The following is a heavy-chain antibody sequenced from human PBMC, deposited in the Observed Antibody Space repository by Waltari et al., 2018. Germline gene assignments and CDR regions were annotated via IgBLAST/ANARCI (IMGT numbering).Heavy chain of an antibody. Sequence: QVQLVESGGGVVQPGRSLRLSCAASGFTFSSYGMHWVRQAPGKGLEWVAVISYDGSNKYYADSVKGRFTISRDNSKNTLYLQMNSLRAENTAVYYCAKGVADWGQGTLVTVSS. CDR1: GFTFSSYG. CDR2: ISYDGSNK. V-gene: IGHV3-30*18. CDR3: AKGVAD. D-gene: IGHD6-19*01. J-gene: IGHJ4*02.